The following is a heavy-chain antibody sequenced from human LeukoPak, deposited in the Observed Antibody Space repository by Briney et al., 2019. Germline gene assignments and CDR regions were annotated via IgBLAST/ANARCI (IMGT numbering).Heavy chain of an antibody. CDR2: IYYSGST. Sequence: SETLSLTCTVSGYSISSGYYWGWIRQPPGKGLEWIGYIYYSGSTNYNPSLKSRVTISVDTSKNQFSLKLSSVTAADTAVYYCARAPDPSYYDILTKVNYYMDVWGKGTTVTVSS. CDR1: GYSISSGYY. CDR3: ARAPDPSYYDILTKVNYYMDV. J-gene: IGHJ6*03. V-gene: IGHV4-61*01. D-gene: IGHD3-9*01.